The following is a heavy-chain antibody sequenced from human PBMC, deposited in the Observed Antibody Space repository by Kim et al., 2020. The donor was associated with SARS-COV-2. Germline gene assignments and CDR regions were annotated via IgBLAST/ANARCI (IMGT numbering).Heavy chain of an antibody. D-gene: IGHD2-15*01. J-gene: IGHJ4*02. CDR3: ARGPLIVVVVAATLKNDY. CDR1: GYTFTAYY. V-gene: IGHV1-46*01. CDR2: INPSGGNT. Sequence: ASVKVSCKASGYTFTAYYMHWVRQAPGQGLEWMGRINPSGGNTNYAQKFQGRVTMTRDTSTSTVYMELSSLRSEDTAVYYCARGPLIVVVVAATLKNDYWGQGSLVTVS.